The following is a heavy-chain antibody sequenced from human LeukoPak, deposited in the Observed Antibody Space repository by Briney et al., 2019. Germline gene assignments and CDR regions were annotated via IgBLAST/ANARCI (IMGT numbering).Heavy chain of an antibody. J-gene: IGHJ5*02. V-gene: IGHV3-74*01. Sequence: GGSLRLSCAASGFTFSSDWMHWVRQAPGQGLVWVSRINPAGSSTNYADSVKGRFTNSRDSAMNTLYLHLNSLRAEDTAVYYCARGVRGSYGTDLWGQGTLVTVSS. CDR1: GFTFSSDW. CDR3: ARGVRGSYGTDL. D-gene: IGHD1-26*01. CDR2: INPAGSST.